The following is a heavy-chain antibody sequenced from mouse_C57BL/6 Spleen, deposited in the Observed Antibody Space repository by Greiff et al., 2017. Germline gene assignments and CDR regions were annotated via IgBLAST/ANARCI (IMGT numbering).Heavy chain of an antibody. J-gene: IGHJ2*01. CDR1: GFTFSNYW. V-gene: IGHV6-3*01. D-gene: IGHD1-1*01. CDR3: TGGPTVVKGNYFDY. Sequence: EVKLVESGGGLVQPGGSMKLSCVASGFTFSNYWMNWVRQSPEKGLEWVAQIRLKSDNYATHYAESVKGRFTISRDDSKSSVYLQMNNLRAEDTGIYYCTGGPTVVKGNYFDYWGQGTTLTVSS. CDR2: IRLKSDNYAT.